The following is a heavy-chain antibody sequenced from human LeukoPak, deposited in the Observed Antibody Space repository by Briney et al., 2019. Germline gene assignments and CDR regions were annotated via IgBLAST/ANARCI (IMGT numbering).Heavy chain of an antibody. V-gene: IGHV4-39*01. CDR2: IYYSGST. CDR3: ARQGTTIAAPPFYFDY. CDR1: GGSISSSSYY. D-gene: IGHD6-6*01. Sequence: SETLSLTCTVSGGSISSSSYYWGWIRQPPGKGLEWIGSIYYSGSTYYNPSLKSRVTISVDTSKNQFSLKLSSVTAADTAVYYRARQGTTIAAPPFYFDYWGQGTLVTVSS. J-gene: IGHJ4*02.